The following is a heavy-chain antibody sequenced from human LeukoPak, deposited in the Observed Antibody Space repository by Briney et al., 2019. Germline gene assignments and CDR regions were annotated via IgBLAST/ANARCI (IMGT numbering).Heavy chain of an antibody. V-gene: IGHV1-18*01. CDR2: ISAYNGNT. D-gene: IGHD6-13*01. J-gene: IGHJ5*02. Sequence: ASVKVSCKASGYTFTSYGISWVRQAPGQGLEWMGWISAYNGNTNYAQKLQGRVTMTTDTSTSTAYMALRSLRSDDTAVYYCARDRGSSWPNWFDPWGQGTLVTVSS. CDR1: GYTFTSYG. CDR3: ARDRGSSWPNWFDP.